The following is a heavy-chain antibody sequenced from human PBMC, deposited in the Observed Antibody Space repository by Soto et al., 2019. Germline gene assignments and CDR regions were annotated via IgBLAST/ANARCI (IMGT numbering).Heavy chain of an antibody. CDR2: IKSKTDGGTT. J-gene: IGHJ4*02. V-gene: IGHV3-15*01. D-gene: IGHD6-19*01. CDR1: GFSFSNAW. CDR3: TTSTGSGWYAFDY. Sequence: GGSLRLSCATFGFSFSNAWMSWVRQAPGKGLEWVGRIKSKTDGGTTDYAAPVKGRFTISRDDSKNTLYLQMNSLKTEDTAVYYCTTSTGSGWYAFDYWGQGTLVTVSS.